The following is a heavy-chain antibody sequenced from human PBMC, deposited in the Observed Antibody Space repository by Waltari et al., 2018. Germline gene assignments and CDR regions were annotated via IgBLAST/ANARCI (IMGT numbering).Heavy chain of an antibody. CDR2: ISWNSGSI. J-gene: IGHJ4*02. V-gene: IGHV3-9*01. CDR3: AKDMTGTIFGVVGFDY. CDR1: GFTFDDYA. D-gene: IGHD3-3*01. Sequence: EVQLVESGGGLVQPGRSLRLSCAASGFTFDDYAMHWVRQAPGKGLAWVSGISWNSGSIGYADSVKGRFTISRDNAKNSLYLQMNSLRAEDTALYYCAKDMTGTIFGVVGFDYWGQGTLVTVSS.